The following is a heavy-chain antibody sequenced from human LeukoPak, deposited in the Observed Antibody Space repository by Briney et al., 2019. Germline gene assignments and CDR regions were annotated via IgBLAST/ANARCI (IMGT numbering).Heavy chain of an antibody. D-gene: IGHD3-22*01. Sequence: PGGSLRLSCAASGFTFSGSAMHWVRQASGKGLEWAGRIRSKANSYATAYAASVKGRFTISRDDSKNTAYLQMNSLKTEDTAVYYCTRLPMMAHTLDAFDIWGQGTMVTVSS. J-gene: IGHJ3*02. CDR1: GFTFSGSA. CDR2: IRSKANSYAT. CDR3: TRLPMMAHTLDAFDI. V-gene: IGHV3-73*01.